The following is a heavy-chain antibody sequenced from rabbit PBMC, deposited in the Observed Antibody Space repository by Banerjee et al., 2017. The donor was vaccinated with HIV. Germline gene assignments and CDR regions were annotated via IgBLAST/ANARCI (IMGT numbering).Heavy chain of an antibody. CDR1: FSSYY. J-gene: IGHJ4*01. CDR3: ARGVTMTIGWNFNL. V-gene: IGHV1S7*01. CDR2: IDPVFGST. Sequence: FSSYYMTWVRQAPGKGLEWIGYIDPVFGSTYYASWVNGRFTISSHNAQNTLYLQLNSLTAADTATYFCARGVTMTIGWNFNLWGQGTLVTVS. D-gene: IGHD2-1*01.